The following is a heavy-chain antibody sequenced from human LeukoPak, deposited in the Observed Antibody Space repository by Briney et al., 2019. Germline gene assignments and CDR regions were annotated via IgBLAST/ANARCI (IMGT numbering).Heavy chain of an antibody. CDR2: MNPNSGNT. Sequence: ASVKVSCKASRYTFTSYDINWVRQATAQGLEWMGWMNPNSGNTGYAQKFQGRVTMTRNTSISTAYMELSSLRSEDTAVYYCARAMELVRGVIIRLFDYWGQGTLVTVSS. J-gene: IGHJ4*02. V-gene: IGHV1-8*01. D-gene: IGHD3-10*01. CDR3: ARAMELVRGVIIRLFDY. CDR1: RYTFTSYD.